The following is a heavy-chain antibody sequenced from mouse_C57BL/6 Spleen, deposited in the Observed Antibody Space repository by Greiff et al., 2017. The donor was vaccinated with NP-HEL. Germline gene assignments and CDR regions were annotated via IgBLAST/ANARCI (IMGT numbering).Heavy chain of an antibody. CDR2: INPNNGGT. D-gene: IGHD4-1*01. CDR1: GYTFTDYY. V-gene: IGHV1-26*01. CDR3: ARSNWDSAWFAY. Sequence: VQLQQSGPELVKPGASVKISCKASGYTFTDYYMNWVKQSHGKSLEWIGDINPNNGGTSYNQKFKGKATLTVDKSSSTAYMELRSLTSEDSAVYYCARSNWDSAWFAYWGQGTLVTVSA. J-gene: IGHJ3*01.